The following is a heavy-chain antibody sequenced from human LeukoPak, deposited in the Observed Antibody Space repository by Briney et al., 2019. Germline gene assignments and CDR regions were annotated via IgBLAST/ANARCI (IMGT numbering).Heavy chain of an antibody. CDR3: ARARAYSSSWYYFDY. CDR1: CASLSPGYYY. J-gene: IGHJ4*02. V-gene: IGHV4-30-4*01. Sequence: SETLSLTCSLSCASLSPGYYYCSSFRPPPRKVLECIGHIYHSGITYYNPSLKSRVTFLVDTSKNQFSLKVNSVTAADTAVYHCARARAYSSSWYYFDYWGQGTLVTVSS. CDR2: IYHSGIT. D-gene: IGHD6-13*01.